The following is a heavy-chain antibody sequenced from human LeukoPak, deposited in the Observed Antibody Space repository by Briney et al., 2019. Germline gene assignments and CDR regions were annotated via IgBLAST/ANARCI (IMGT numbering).Heavy chain of an antibody. J-gene: IGHJ6*03. CDR2: INHSGST. Sequence: SETLSLTCAVYGGSFSGYYWSWIRQPPGKGLEWIGEINHSGSTNYNPSLKSRVTISVDTSKNQFSLKLSSVTAADTAVYYCARGLHKRPWHYYYMDVWGKGTTVTVSS. V-gene: IGHV4-34*01. CDR1: GGSFSGYY. CDR3: ARGLHKRPWHYYYMDV. D-gene: IGHD1-1*01.